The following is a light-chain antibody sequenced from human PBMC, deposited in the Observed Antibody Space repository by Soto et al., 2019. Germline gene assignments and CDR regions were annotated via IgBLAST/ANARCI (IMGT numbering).Light chain of an antibody. J-gene: IGLJ3*02. V-gene: IGLV2-23*02. CDR2: EVN. CDR1: SSDVGNYDL. CDR3: CSYSGRTTWV. Sequence: QSALTQPASVSGSPGQSITISCTGTSSDVGNYDLVSWYQQHPGQAPKLLIYEVNKRPSGVSNHFSGSKSGNTAALTIFGLQAEDEADYYCCSYSGRTTWVFGGGTKVTVL.